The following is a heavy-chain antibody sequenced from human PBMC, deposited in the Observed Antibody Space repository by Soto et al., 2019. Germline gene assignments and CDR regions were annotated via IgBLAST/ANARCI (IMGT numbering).Heavy chain of an antibody. V-gene: IGHV1-2*04. D-gene: IGHD6-19*01. CDR1: GYTFTGYY. Sequence: ASVKVSCKASGYTFTGYYMHWVRQAPGQGLEWMGWINPNSGGTNYAQKFQGWVTMTRDTSISTAYMELSRLRSDDTAVYYCARAIAVAHQTPAVWGQGTMVTVSS. CDR3: ARAIAVAHQTPAV. CDR2: INPNSGGT. J-gene: IGHJ3*01.